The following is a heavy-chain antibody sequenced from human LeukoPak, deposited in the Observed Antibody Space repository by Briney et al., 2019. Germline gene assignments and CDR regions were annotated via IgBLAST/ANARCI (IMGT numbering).Heavy chain of an antibody. V-gene: IGHV3-23*01. J-gene: IGHJ3*02. CDR1: GFTFSSYE. Sequence: PGGSLRLSCAASGFTFSSYEMNWVRHAPGKGLEWVSAISDTGYTTYYAVSVKGRFTISRDNSKNTLNLQMNSLRAEDTAVYYCAKRVVRGAFDIWGQGTLVTVSS. D-gene: IGHD5/OR15-5a*01. CDR3: AKRVVRGAFDI. CDR2: ISDTGYTT.